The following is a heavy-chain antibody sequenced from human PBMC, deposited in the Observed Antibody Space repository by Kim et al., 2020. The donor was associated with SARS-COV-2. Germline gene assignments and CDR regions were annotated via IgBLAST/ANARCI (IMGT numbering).Heavy chain of an antibody. D-gene: IGHD5-12*01. V-gene: IGHV1-58*01. J-gene: IGHJ6*01. Sequence: SVKVSCKASGFTFTSSAVQWVRQARGQRLEWIGRIVVGSGNTNYAQKFQERVTITRDMSTSTAYMELSSLRSEDTAVYYGWADPLHCGYVPYYHGMDVW. CDR2: IVVGSGNT. CDR1: GFTFTSSA. CDR3: WADPLHCGYVPYYHGMDV.